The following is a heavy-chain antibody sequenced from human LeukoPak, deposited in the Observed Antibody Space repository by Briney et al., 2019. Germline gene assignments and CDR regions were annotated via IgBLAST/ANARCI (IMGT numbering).Heavy chain of an antibody. D-gene: IGHD2-2*01. Sequence: SGTLSLTCAVYGGSFSGYYWSWVRQPPGKGLEWIGEINHSGSTNYNPSLKSRVTISVDTSKNQFSLKLSSVTAADTAVYYCARGLIGYCSSTSCYFNGPFDYWGQGTLVTVSS. V-gene: IGHV4-34*01. CDR1: GGSFSGYY. J-gene: IGHJ4*02. CDR2: INHSGST. CDR3: ARGLIGYCSSTSCYFNGPFDY.